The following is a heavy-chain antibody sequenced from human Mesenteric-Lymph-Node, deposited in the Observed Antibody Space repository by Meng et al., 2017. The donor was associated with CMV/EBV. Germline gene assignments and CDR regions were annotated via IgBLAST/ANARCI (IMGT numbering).Heavy chain of an antibody. CDR1: GFTFSSYW. J-gene: IGHJ4*02. CDR2: INSDGSST. D-gene: IGHD3-3*01. Sequence: GGSLRLSCAASGFTFSSYWMHWVRQAPGKGLVWVSRINSDGSSTSYADSVKGRFTISRDNAKNTLYLQMNSLRAEDTAVYYCARDILRFLEWSIPQTLDYWGQGTLVTVSS. CDR3: ARDILRFLEWSIPQTLDY. V-gene: IGHV3-74*01.